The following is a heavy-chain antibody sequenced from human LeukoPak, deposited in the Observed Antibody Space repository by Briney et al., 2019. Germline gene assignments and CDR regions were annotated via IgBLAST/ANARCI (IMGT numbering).Heavy chain of an antibody. D-gene: IGHD3-10*01. CDR2: ISWNSGSI. CDR1: GFTFDDYA. V-gene: IGHV3-9*01. Sequence: GRSLRLSCAASGFTFDDYAMHWVRKAPGRGLEWVSGISWNSGSIGYADSVKGRFTISRDNAKNSLYLQMNSLRAEDTALYYCAKGDYYGSGDAFDIWGQGTMVTVSS. J-gene: IGHJ3*02. CDR3: AKGDYYGSGDAFDI.